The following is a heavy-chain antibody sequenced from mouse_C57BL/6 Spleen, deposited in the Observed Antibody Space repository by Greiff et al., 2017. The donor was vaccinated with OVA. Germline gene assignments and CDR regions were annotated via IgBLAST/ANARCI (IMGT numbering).Heavy chain of an antibody. CDR2: IYPGSGST. V-gene: IGHV1-55*01. CDR1: GYTFTSYW. J-gene: IGHJ4*01. Sequence: VQLQQSGAELVKPGASVKMSCKASGYTFTSYWITWVKQRPGQGLEWIGDIYPGSGSTNYNEKFKSKATLTVDTSSSTAYMQLSSLTSEDSAVYYCARYSYGKAMDYWGQGTSVTVSS. CDR3: ARYSYGKAMDY. D-gene: IGHD1-1*01.